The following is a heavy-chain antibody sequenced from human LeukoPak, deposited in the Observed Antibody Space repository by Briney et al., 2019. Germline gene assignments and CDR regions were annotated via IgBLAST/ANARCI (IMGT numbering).Heavy chain of an antibody. CDR3: ARGRGGYYHDSSGYIYYFDY. V-gene: IGHV1-8*01. D-gene: IGHD3-22*01. Sequence: ASVKVSCKASGYTFTSYDINWVRQATGQGLEWMGWMNPNSGNTGYAQKFQGRVTMTRNTSISTAYMELSSLRSEDTAVYYCARGRGGYYHDSSGYIYYFDYWGQGTLVTVSS. CDR2: MNPNSGNT. J-gene: IGHJ4*02. CDR1: GYTFTSYD.